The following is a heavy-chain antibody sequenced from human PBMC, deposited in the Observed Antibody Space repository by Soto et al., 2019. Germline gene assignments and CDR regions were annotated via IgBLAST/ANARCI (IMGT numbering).Heavy chain of an antibody. CDR2: ISYDGSNK. CDR1: GFTFSSYA. J-gene: IGHJ4*02. Sequence: GGSLRLSCAASGFTFSSYAMHWVRQAPGKGLEWVAVISYDGSNKYYADSVKGRFTISRDNSKNTLYLQMNSLRAEDTAVYYCASSIAAAQIDYWGQGTLVTVSS. CDR3: ASSIAAAQIDY. D-gene: IGHD6-13*01. V-gene: IGHV3-30-3*01.